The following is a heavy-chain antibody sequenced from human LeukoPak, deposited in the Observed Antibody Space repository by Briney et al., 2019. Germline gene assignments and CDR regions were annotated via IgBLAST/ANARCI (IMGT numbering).Heavy chain of an antibody. CDR2: IYYSGST. CDR1: GGFISSYY. Sequence: SETLSLTCTVSGGFISSYYWSWIRQPPGKGLEWIGYIYYSGSTNYSPSLKSRVTISVDTSKNQFSLKLSSVTAADTAVYYCARVRRAYCSGGSCYRKGAYFDYWGQGTLVTVSS. J-gene: IGHJ4*02. CDR3: ARVRRAYCSGGSCYRKGAYFDY. D-gene: IGHD2-15*01. V-gene: IGHV4-59*01.